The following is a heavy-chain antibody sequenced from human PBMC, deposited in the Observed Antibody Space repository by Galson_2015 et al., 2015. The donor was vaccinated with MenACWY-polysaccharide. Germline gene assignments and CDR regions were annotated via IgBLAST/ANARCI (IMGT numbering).Heavy chain of an antibody. J-gene: IGHJ4*02. Sequence: SLRLSCAASGFTFSSYGMHWVRQAPGKGLGWVAVISYDGSNKYYADSVKGRFTISRDNSKNTLYLQMNSLRAEDTAVYYCAKDSEMATMGYWGQGTLVTVSS. CDR1: GFTFSSYG. D-gene: IGHD5-24*01. CDR3: AKDSEMATMGY. V-gene: IGHV3-30*18. CDR2: ISYDGSNK.